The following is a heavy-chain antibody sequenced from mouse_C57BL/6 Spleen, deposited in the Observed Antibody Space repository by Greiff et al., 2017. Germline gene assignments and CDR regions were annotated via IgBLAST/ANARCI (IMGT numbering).Heavy chain of an antibody. D-gene: IGHD1-1*01. Sequence: VQLQQSGAELVRPGASVKLSCKASGYTFTDYYINWVKQRPGQGLEWIARIYPGSGNTYYNEKFKGKATLTAEKSSSTAYMQLSSLTSEDSAVYFCAREYYGSSYEDAMDYWGQGTSVTVSS. J-gene: IGHJ4*01. CDR3: AREYYGSSYEDAMDY. V-gene: IGHV1-76*01. CDR2: IYPGSGNT. CDR1: GYTFTDYY.